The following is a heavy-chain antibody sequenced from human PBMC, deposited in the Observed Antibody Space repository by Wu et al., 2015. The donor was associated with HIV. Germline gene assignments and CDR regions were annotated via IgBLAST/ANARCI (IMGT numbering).Heavy chain of an antibody. CDR1: GYTFTSYG. Sequence: QVHLVQSGAEVKKPGSSVKVSCKASGYTFTSYGISWVRQAPGQGLEWMGWISAYNGNTNYAQKLQGRVTMTTDTSTSTAYMELRSLRSDDTAVYYCARDRVGATPLPEHYYYGMDVWDQGP. J-gene: IGHJ6*02. D-gene: IGHD1-26*01. V-gene: IGHV1-18*01. CDR2: ISAYNGNT. CDR3: ARDRVGATPLPEHYYYGMDV.